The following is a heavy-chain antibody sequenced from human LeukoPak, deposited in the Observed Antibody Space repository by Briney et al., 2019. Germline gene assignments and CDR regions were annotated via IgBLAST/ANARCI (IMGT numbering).Heavy chain of an antibody. CDR1: GGTFSSYA. CDR3: ARDDCSGGSCYGIGY. Sequence: SAKVSCKASGGTFSSYAISWVRQAPGQGLEWMGRIIPIFGTANYAQKFQGRVTITTDESTSTAYMELSSLRSEDTAVYYCARDDCSGGSCYGIGYWGQGTLVTVSS. D-gene: IGHD2-15*01. J-gene: IGHJ4*02. V-gene: IGHV1-69*05. CDR2: IIPIFGTA.